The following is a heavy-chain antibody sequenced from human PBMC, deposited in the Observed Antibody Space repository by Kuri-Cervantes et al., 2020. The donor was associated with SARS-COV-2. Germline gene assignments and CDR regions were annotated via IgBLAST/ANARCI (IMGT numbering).Heavy chain of an antibody. J-gene: IGHJ6*03. Sequence: GESLKISCAASGFTFSSYSMNWVRQAPGKGLEWVSSISSTSSYIYYADSVKGRFTISRDNAKNSLYLQMNSLRAEDTAVYYCARDGSRYSTSSFNYYYYMDVWGKGTTVTVSS. CDR1: GFTFSSYS. CDR3: ARDGSRYSTSSFNYYYYMDV. D-gene: IGHD6-6*01. V-gene: IGHV3-21*01. CDR2: ISSTSSYI.